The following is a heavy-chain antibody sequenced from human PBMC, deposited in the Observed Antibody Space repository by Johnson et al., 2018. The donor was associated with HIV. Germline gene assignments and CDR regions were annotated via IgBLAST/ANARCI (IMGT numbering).Heavy chain of an antibody. J-gene: IGHJ3*02. CDR1: GFTFSSYW. CDR3: ARVSSSVTTARYGAFDI. V-gene: IGHV3-23*04. D-gene: IGHD4-17*01. CDR2: ISGSGGST. Sequence: VQLVESGGGLVQPGGSLRLSCAASGFTFSSYWMSWVRQAPGKGLEWVSAISGSGGSTYYADSVKGRFTISRDNSKNTLYLQMNSLRAEDTAVYYCARVSSSVTTARYGAFDIWGQGTMVIVSS.